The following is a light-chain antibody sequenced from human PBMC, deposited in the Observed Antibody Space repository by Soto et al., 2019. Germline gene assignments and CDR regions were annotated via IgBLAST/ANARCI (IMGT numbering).Light chain of an antibody. CDR3: QQYYNYPPWT. CDR2: AAS. CDR1: QGISSY. J-gene: IGKJ1*01. Sequence: ALRMTQSPSSLSASTGDRVTITCRASQGISSYLAWYQQKPGKAPKLLIYAASTLQSGVPSRFSGSGYGTDFTITISCLQSEDVATYYWQQYYNYPPWTFGQGTKVEIK. V-gene: IGKV1-8*01.